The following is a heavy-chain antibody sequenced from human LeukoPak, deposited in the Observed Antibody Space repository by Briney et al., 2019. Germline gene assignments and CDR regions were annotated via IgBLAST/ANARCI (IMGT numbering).Heavy chain of an antibody. J-gene: IGHJ4*02. CDR2: IYYSGST. CDR1: GGSISSSSYY. D-gene: IGHD6-13*01. CDR3: ARQGIAAAGIKY. Sequence: SETLSLTCTVSGGSISSSSYYWGWIRQPPGKGLEWIGSIYYSGSTYYNPSLKSRVTISVDTSKNRFSLKLSSVTAADTAVYYCARQGIAAAGIKYWGQGTLVTVSS. V-gene: IGHV4-39*01.